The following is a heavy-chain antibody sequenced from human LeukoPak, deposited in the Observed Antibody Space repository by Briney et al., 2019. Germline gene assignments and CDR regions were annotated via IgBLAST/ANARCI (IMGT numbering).Heavy chain of an antibody. CDR3: ARAGGGKPDGNFDY. V-gene: IGHV3-30*01. Sequence: PGGSLRLSCAASGFTFSSYAMHWVRQAPGKGLEWVAVISYDGSNKYYADSVKGRFTISRDNSKNTLYLQMNSLRAEDTAVYYCARAGGGKPDGNFDYWGQGTLVTVSS. J-gene: IGHJ4*02. CDR2: ISYDGSNK. CDR1: GFTFSSYA. D-gene: IGHD2-15*01.